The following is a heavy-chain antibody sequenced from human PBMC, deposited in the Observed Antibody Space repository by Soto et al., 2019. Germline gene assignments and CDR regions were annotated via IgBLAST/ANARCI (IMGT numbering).Heavy chain of an antibody. Sequence: GGSLRLSCAASGFTFSSYGMHWVRQAPGKGLEWVAVISYDGGNEYYADSVKGRFTISRDNSKNTLYLQMNSLRAEDTAVYYCAKGAASGYYHDFFDYWGQGSLVIVSS. CDR3: AKGAASGYYHDFFDY. J-gene: IGHJ4*02. V-gene: IGHV3-30*18. D-gene: IGHD3-22*01. CDR1: GFTFSSYG. CDR2: ISYDGGNE.